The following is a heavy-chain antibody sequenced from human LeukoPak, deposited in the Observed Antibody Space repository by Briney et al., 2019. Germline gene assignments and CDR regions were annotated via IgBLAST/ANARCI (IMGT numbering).Heavy chain of an antibody. CDR3: AKDADYYDSSGYLPVPDY. D-gene: IGHD3-22*01. J-gene: IGHJ4*02. Sequence: PGGSLRLSCAASGFTFSSYAMSWVRQAPGKGLEWVSAISGSGGSTYYADSVKGRFTISRDNSKNTLYLQMNSLRAEDTAVYYCAKDADYYDSSGYLPVPDYWGQGTLVTVSS. V-gene: IGHV3-23*01. CDR2: ISGSGGST. CDR1: GFTFSSYA.